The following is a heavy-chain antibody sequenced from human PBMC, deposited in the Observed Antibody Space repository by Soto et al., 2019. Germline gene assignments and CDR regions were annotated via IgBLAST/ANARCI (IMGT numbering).Heavy chain of an antibody. CDR1: GFTFSSYS. Sequence: GGSLRLSCAASGFTFSSYSMNWVRQAPGKGLEWVSSISSSSSYIYYADSVKGRFTISRDNAKNSLYLQMNNLRAEDTAVYYCARDRRAGTTGSPGYWGQGTLVTVSS. D-gene: IGHD1-7*01. V-gene: IGHV3-21*01. J-gene: IGHJ4*02. CDR2: ISSSSSYI. CDR3: ARDRRAGTTGSPGY.